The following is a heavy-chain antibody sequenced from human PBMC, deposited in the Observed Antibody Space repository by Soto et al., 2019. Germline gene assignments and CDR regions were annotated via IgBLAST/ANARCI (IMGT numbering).Heavy chain of an antibody. J-gene: IGHJ6*02. CDR1: FGPMRGYY. CDR2: IFYNGGA. CDR3: ARDGDHDYFYGMDI. V-gene: IGHV4-59*01. Sequence: LQESVPGLVKASETLSLSCSVSFGPMRGYYWSWIRQPPGKGLEWIANIFYNGGANYNPSLRSRVTISVDKSKNSFSLRLTSVTPADTAVYCCARDGDHDYFYGMDIWGQGTTVTVS. D-gene: IGHD7-27*01.